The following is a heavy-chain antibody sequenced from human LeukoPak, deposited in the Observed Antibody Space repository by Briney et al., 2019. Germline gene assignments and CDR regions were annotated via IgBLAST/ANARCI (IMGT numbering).Heavy chain of an antibody. D-gene: IGHD2-2*01. CDR2: ISYDGSNK. CDR3: AKVQRYQLLRGYFDY. Sequence: GGSLRLSCAASGFTFSSHGMHWVRQAPGKGLEWVAVISYDGSNKYYADSVKGRFTISRDNSKNTLYLQMNSLRAEDTAVYYCAKVQRYQLLRGYFDYWGQGTLVTVSS. J-gene: IGHJ4*02. CDR1: GFTFSSHG. V-gene: IGHV3-30*18.